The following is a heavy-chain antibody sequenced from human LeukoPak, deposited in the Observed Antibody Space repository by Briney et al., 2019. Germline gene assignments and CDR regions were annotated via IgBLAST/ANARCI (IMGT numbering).Heavy chain of an antibody. CDR1: GFKFADYD. D-gene: IGHD5-24*01. Sequence: GGSLRLSRSVSGFKFADYDMSWLRQAPGKGLEWGGFIRNTVYGGTIKYAPAVKGRFTISRDDSKSNAYLQMNSLQSEDTAVYFCSRSTWRYTMDVWGQGTTVTVSS. CDR2: IRNTVYGGTI. V-gene: IGHV3-49*03. CDR3: SRSTWRYTMDV. J-gene: IGHJ6*02.